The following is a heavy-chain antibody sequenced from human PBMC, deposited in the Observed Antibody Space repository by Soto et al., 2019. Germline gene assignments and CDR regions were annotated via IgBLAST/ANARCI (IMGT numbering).Heavy chain of an antibody. V-gene: IGHV3-23*01. D-gene: IGHD3-3*01. CDR1: GFTFSSYA. CDR2: ISGSGGST. Sequence: EVQLLESGGGLVQPGGSLRLSCAASGFTFSSYAMSWVRQAPGKGLEWVSAISGSGGSTYYADSVKGRFTISRDNSKNPLYLQMNSLRAEDTAVYYCAKDGVIDYDFWSGYSDNWFDPWGQGTLVTVSS. J-gene: IGHJ5*02. CDR3: AKDGVIDYDFWSGYSDNWFDP.